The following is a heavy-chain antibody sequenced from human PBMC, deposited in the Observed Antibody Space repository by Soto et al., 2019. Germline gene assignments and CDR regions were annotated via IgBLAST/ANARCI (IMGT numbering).Heavy chain of an antibody. V-gene: IGHV4-30-4*01. CDR2: IYKSATT. D-gene: IGHD7-27*01. CDR3: ARGRYCLTGRCFPNWFDS. CDR1: GDSISNLDYF. Sequence: TLSLTCSVSGDSISNLDYFWAWIRQPPGQALEYIGYIYKSATTYYNPSFESRVAISVDTSKSQFSLNVTSVTAADTAVYFCARGRYCLTGRCFPNWFDSWGQGAMVTVSS. J-gene: IGHJ5*01.